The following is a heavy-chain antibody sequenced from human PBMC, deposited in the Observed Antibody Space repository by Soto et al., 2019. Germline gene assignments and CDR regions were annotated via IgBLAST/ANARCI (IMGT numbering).Heavy chain of an antibody. V-gene: IGHV1-18*01. CDR1: GYTFSYYG. Sequence: QVQLVQSGTEVKKPGASVKVSCKASGYTFSYYGVTWVRQAPGQGLEWMGWISGYNGNTNYAQNFQGRVTMTADPSTRTAYMDLRSLRSDDTAVYFCARKSSSSSWFDPWGQGTLVTVSS. D-gene: IGHD6-6*01. CDR3: ARKSSSSSWFDP. J-gene: IGHJ5*02. CDR2: ISGYNGNT.